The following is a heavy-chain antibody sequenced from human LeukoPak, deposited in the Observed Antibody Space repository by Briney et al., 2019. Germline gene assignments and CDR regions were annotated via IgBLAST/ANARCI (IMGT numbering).Heavy chain of an antibody. CDR1: GFTFSSYA. Sequence: PGGSLRLSCAASGFTFSSYAMSWVRQAPGKGLEWVSAISGSGGSTYYADSVKGRFTISRDNSKITLYLQMNSLRAEDTAVYYCAKGGWELLTYFDYWGQGTLVTVSS. D-gene: IGHD1-26*01. J-gene: IGHJ4*02. CDR3: AKGGWELLTYFDY. CDR2: ISGSGGST. V-gene: IGHV3-23*01.